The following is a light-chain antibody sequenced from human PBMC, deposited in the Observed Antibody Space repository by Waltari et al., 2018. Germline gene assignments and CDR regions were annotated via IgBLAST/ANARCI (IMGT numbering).Light chain of an antibody. V-gene: IGLV2-23*02. Sequence: QSALTQPASVSGTPGQSITIPCPGTKRAVGNYTLVSWYPHHPGEAPKLMFCEVIKRPSGVSNRFSGSKSGNTASLTISGLQAEDEADYYCCSYAGSGTYVFGTGTKVTVL. CDR1: KRAVGNYTL. CDR2: EVI. J-gene: IGLJ1*01. CDR3: CSYAGSGTYV.